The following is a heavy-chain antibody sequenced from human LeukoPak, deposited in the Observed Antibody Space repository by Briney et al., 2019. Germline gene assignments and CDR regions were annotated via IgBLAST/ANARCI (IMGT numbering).Heavy chain of an antibody. CDR1: GGSISSSSYY. J-gene: IGHJ1*01. Sequence: SETLSLTCTVSGGSISSSSYYWGWIRQPPGKGLEWIGTIYYSGSTYYTPSLKSRVIISVDTSKNQFSLKLSSVTGADTAVYYCARSMSRVWNFQHWGQGTLVTVSS. D-gene: IGHD3-16*01. CDR2: IYYSGST. CDR3: ARSMSRVWNFQH. V-gene: IGHV4-39*01.